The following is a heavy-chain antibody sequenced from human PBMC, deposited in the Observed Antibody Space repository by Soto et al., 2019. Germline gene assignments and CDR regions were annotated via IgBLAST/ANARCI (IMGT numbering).Heavy chain of an antibody. CDR3: ASGVVAASYYYYGMDV. V-gene: IGHV5-10-1*01. CDR1: GYSFTSYW. J-gene: IGHJ6*02. D-gene: IGHD2-15*01. Sequence: GASLKISCKGSGYSFTSYWISWVRQMPGKGLEWMGRIDPSDSYTNYSPSFQGHVTISADKSISTAYLQWSSLKASDTAMYYCASGVVAASYYYYGMDVWGQGTTVTVS. CDR2: IDPSDSYT.